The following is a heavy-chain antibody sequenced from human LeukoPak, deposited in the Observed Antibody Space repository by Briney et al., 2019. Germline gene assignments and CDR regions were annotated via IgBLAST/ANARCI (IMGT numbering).Heavy chain of an antibody. D-gene: IGHD3-10*01. CDR2: INPSGGST. V-gene: IGHV1-46*01. Sequence: GSSVKVSCKASGYTFTSYYMHWVRQAPGQGLEWMGIINPSGGSTNYAQKFQGRVTMTRDTSTNTVYMELSSLGSEDPAVYYCARGPSITMVRGGQWYYYMDVWGKGTTVTISS. CDR3: ARGPSITMVRGGQWYYYMDV. J-gene: IGHJ6*03. CDR1: GYTFTSYY.